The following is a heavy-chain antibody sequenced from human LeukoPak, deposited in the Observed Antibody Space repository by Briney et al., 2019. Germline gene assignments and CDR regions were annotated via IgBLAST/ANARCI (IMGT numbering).Heavy chain of an antibody. V-gene: IGHV3-9*01. Sequence: GGSLRLSCAASGFTFDDYAMHWVRQAPGKGLEWVSGISWNSGSIGYADSVKGRLTISRDNAKNSLYLQMNSLRAEDTALYYCAKEYYSAGFDYWGQGTLVTVSS. D-gene: IGHD2-15*01. CDR3: AKEYYSAGFDY. CDR2: ISWNSGSI. J-gene: IGHJ4*02. CDR1: GFTFDDYA.